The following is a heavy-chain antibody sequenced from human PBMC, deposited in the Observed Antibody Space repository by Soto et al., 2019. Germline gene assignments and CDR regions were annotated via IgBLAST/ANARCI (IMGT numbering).Heavy chain of an antibody. D-gene: IGHD5-12*01. J-gene: IGHJ1*01. CDR2: ISGDGGTT. CDR1: GFTFSSSV. V-gene: IGHV3-23*01. Sequence: GGSLRLSCAASGFTFSSSVMSWVRQTPAKGLEWVSSISGDGGTTYYPDSVKGRFAISRDNSRNTLYLQLSGLRAEDTAIYYWAKKFAAYDPYFQPWGQGAQVNVSS. CDR3: AKKFAAYDPYFQP.